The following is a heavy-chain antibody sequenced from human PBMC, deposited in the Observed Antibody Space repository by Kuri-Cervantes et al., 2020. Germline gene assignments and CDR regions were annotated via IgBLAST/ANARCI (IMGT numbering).Heavy chain of an antibody. J-gene: IGHJ5*02. CDR1: GGSFSGYY. CDR2: INHSGST. D-gene: IGHD6-13*01. CDR3: ARARHRIAAAQRGWFDP. Sequence: SETLSLTCAVYGGSFSGYYWSWIRQPPGKGLEWIGEINHSGSTYYNPSLKSRVTISVDTSKNQFSLNLSSVTAADTAVYYCARARHRIAAAQRGWFDPWGQGTLVTVSS. V-gene: IGHV4-34*01.